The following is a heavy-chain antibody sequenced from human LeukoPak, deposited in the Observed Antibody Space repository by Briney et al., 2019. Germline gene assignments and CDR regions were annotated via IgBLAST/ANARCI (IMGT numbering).Heavy chain of an antibody. D-gene: IGHD2-15*01. CDR3: ARAQDITNYYYALDV. CDR2: ISRGGTTT. V-gene: IGHV3-48*03. J-gene: IGHJ6*02. Sequence: PGGSLRLSCAASGFTFSNYEMNWVRQAPGRGLDWVSYISRGGTTTSYAASVRGRFTVSRDNAKNSLYLQVSSLRAEDTAIYYCARAQDITNYYYALDVWGQGTTVTVSS. CDR1: GFTFSNYE.